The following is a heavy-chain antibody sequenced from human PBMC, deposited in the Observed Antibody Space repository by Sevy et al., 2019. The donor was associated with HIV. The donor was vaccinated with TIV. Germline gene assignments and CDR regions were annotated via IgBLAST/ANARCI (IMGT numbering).Heavy chain of an antibody. CDR3: ARAPKSQYYFDY. J-gene: IGHJ4*02. Sequence: GGSLRLSCAASGFTFSSYEMNWVRQAPGKGLEWVSYISSSGSTIYYADSVKGRFTISRDNAKNSLYLQMNSLRVEDTAVYYCARAPKSQYYFDYWGQRTLVTVSS. V-gene: IGHV3-48*03. CDR2: ISSSGSTI. CDR1: GFTFSSYE.